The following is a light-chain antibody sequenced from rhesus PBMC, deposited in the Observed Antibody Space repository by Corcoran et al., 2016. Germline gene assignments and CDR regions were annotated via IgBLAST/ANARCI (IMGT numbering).Light chain of an antibody. J-gene: IGKJ3*01. V-gene: IGKV1-43*02. CDR3: LQYNSDPFT. CDR1: QGFTTD. CDR2: AAS. Sequence: DIQMTQSPSSLSASVGDRVTITCRASQGFTTDLNWYQQKPGKPPKRLFYAASSLDSGVPSRFSGSGSVTDFTITISSLQPEDFATYYCLQYNSDPFTFGPGTKLNIK.